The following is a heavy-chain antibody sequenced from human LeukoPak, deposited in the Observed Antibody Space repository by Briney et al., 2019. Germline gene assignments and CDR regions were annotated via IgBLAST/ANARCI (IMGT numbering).Heavy chain of an antibody. CDR2: ISSSSSTI. D-gene: IGHD6-19*01. V-gene: IGHV3-48*01. CDR1: GFTFSSYS. J-gene: IGHJ4*02. CDR3: ARANQPYSSGWYPIDY. Sequence: GGSLRLSCAASGFTFSSYSMNWVRQAPGKGLEWVSYISSSSSTIYYADSVKGRFTISRDNAKNSLYLQMNSLRAEDTAVYYCARANQPYSSGWYPIDYWGQGTLVTVSS.